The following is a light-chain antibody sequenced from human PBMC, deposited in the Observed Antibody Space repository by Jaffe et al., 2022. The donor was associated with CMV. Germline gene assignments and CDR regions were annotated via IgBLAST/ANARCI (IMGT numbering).Light chain of an antibody. CDR2: DAS. CDR3: QQRSNWPYT. V-gene: IGKV3-11*01. J-gene: IGKJ2*01. Sequence: EIVLTQSPATLSLSPGERATLSCRASQSVSKYLVWYQQKPGQAPRLLIYDASNRATGIPARFSGSESGTDFTLNVSSLAPEDFAVYYCQQRSNWPYTFGQGTKLEI. CDR1: QSVSKY.